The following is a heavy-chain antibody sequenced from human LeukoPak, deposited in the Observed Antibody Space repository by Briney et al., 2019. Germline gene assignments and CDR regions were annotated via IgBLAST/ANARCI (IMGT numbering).Heavy chain of an antibody. D-gene: IGHD5-18*01. V-gene: IGHV3-13*05. Sequence: GGSLRLSCAASVFTFSAYDIHSVRQAPGKGLGWDSAIGTAGDPCYAGSVRGRFTISRENAKNSLYLQMNSLRAGDAAVYYCARGYVYSYDYWGQGTLVTASS. CDR3: ARGYVYSYDY. J-gene: IGHJ4*02. CDR2: IGTAGDP. CDR1: VFTFSAYD.